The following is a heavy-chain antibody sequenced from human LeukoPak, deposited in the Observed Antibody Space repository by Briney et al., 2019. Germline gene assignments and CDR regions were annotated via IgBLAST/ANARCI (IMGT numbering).Heavy chain of an antibody. CDR1: GFTFSSYA. CDR2: ISYDGSNK. Sequence: GGSLRLSCAASGFTFSSYAMHWVRQAPGKGLEWVAVISYDGSNKYNADSVKGRFTISRDNSKNTLYLQMNSLRAEDTAVYYCARNVGATEYYFDYWGQGTLVTVSS. V-gene: IGHV3-30-3*01. CDR3: ARNVGATEYYFDY. J-gene: IGHJ4*02. D-gene: IGHD1-26*01.